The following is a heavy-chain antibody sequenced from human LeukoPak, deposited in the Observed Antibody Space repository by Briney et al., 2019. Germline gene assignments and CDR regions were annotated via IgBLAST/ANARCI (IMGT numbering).Heavy chain of an antibody. Sequence: GGSLRLSCAASGFTFSSYGMSWVRQAPGKGLEWVSAISGSGGSTYYADSVKGRFTISRDNSKNTLYLQMNSLRAEDTAVYYCAKDTSRSITMIVVSTFDYWGQGTLVTVSS. D-gene: IGHD3-22*01. CDR3: AKDTSRSITMIVVSTFDY. J-gene: IGHJ4*02. CDR2: ISGSGGST. V-gene: IGHV3-23*01. CDR1: GFTFSSYG.